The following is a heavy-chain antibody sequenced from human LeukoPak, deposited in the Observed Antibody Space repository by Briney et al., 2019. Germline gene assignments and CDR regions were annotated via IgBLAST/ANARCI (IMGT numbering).Heavy chain of an antibody. Sequence: ASVKVSCKASGGTFSSYAISWVRQAPGQGLEWMGGIIPIFGTASYAQKFQGRVTITADESTSTAYMELSSLRSEDTAVYYCARVVQLWLLDEKDYWGQGTLVTVSS. CDR2: IIPIFGTA. CDR3: ARVVQLWLLDEKDY. CDR1: GGTFSSYA. D-gene: IGHD5-18*01. V-gene: IGHV1-69*13. J-gene: IGHJ4*02.